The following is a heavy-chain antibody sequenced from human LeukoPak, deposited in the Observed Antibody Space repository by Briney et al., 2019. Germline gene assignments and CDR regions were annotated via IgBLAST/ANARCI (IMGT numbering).Heavy chain of an antibody. CDR2: IHYSGIT. CDR1: GGSISTAY. Sequence: SETLSLTCSVSGGSISTAYWSWIRQPPGRGLEWIGNIHYSGITNYNSSLKSRVSISLDTSKNQFSLKMISVSTADTAVYFCARGGWFYGCWGQGTLVTVSS. V-gene: IGHV4-59*01. CDR3: ARGGWFYGC. D-gene: IGHD6-19*01. J-gene: IGHJ4*02.